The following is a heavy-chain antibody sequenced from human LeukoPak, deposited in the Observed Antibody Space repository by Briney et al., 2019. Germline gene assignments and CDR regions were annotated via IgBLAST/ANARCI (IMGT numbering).Heavy chain of an antibody. D-gene: IGHD1-26*01. CDR1: GFTFDDYA. V-gene: IGHV3-9*01. CDR2: INWNSGSI. CDR3: ARGGGIVGASNRYYYYYMDV. Sequence: GGALRLSCAASGFTFDDYAMHWVRQTPGKGLEWVSGINWNSGSIDYADSVKGRFTISRDNAKNSLYLQMNNLRAGDTALYYFARGGGIVGASNRYYYYYMDVWGKGTTVTISS. J-gene: IGHJ6*03.